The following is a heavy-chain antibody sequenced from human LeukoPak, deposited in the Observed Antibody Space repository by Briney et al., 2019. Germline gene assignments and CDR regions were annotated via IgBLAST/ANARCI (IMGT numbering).Heavy chain of an antibody. CDR2: INPNSGGT. V-gene: IGHV1-2*02. CDR1: GYTFTGYY. Sequence: ASVKVSCKASGYTFTGYYMHWVRQTPGQGLEWMGWINPNSGGTNYAQKFQGRVTMTRDTSISTAYMELSSLRSEDTAVYYCARGWTTVTRGGSYYMDVWGKGTTVTVSS. J-gene: IGHJ6*03. CDR3: ARGWTTVTRGGSYYMDV. D-gene: IGHD4-17*01.